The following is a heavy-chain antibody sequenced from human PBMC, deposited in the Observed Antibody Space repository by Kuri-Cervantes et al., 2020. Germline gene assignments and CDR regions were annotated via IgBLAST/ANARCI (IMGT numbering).Heavy chain of an antibody. J-gene: IGHJ6*02. D-gene: IGHD5-18*01. CDR3: AKEWSGGYSYGPTGMDV. CDR1: GFTFSSYS. V-gene: IGHV3-21*01. CDR2: ISRSSSNT. Sequence: GGSLRLSCVDSGFTFSSYSMNWVRQAPGKGLEWVSSISRSSSNTYYADSVKGRFTISRDNAKNSLYLQMNSLRAEDTAVYYCAKEWSGGYSYGPTGMDVWGQARTVTVSS.